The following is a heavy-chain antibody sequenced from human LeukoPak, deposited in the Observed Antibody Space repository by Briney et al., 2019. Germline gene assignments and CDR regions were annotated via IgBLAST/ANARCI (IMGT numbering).Heavy chain of an antibody. CDR3: ARDSRPSYDSSGYYYPGDY. D-gene: IGHD3-22*01. CDR2: INPNSGGT. J-gene: IGHJ4*02. CDR1: GYTFTSYY. Sequence: ASVKVSCKASGYTFTSYYMHWVRQAPGQGLEWMGRINPNSGGTNYAQKFQGRVTMTRDTSTSTVYMELSSLRSEDTAVYYCARDSRPSYDSSGYYYPGDYWGQGTLVTVSS. V-gene: IGHV1-2*06.